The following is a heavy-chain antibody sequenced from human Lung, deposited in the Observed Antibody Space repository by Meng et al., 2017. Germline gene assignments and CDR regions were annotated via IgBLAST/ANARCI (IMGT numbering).Heavy chain of an antibody. V-gene: IGHV4-34*02. J-gene: IGHJ4*02. D-gene: IGHD6-19*01. CDR2: IIDSGST. CDR3: VRRTYSSGWYFDY. Sequence: QVQLQQWGAGLLQPSETLSPTCAVYGGSFSGYYWSWIRQPPGKGLEWIGEIIDSGSTNYNPSLKSRVTISVDTSKNQFSLRVTSVTAADRAVYYCVRRTYSSGWYFDYWGQGTLVTVSS. CDR1: GGSFSGYY.